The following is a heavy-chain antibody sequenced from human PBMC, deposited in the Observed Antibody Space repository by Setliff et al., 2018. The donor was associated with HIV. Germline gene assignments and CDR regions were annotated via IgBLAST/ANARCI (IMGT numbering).Heavy chain of an antibody. CDR2: IRYDGSNK. CDR3: ARGRCSDAACFFDY. J-gene: IGHJ4*02. D-gene: IGHD3-16*01. Sequence: GGSLRLSCVASGFSFSNYGMHWVRQAPGKGLEWMTFIRYDGSNKYYADSVKGRFTISRDNAKNSLYLQMDNLTVDDTAVYFCARGRCSDAACFFDYWGQGTLVTVSS. CDR1: GFSFSNYG. V-gene: IGHV3-30*02.